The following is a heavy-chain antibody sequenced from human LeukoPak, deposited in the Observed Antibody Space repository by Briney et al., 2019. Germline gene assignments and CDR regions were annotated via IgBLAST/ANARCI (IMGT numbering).Heavy chain of an antibody. CDR1: GYSFTMYW. CDR3: ARRTARGYDI. V-gene: IGHV5-51*01. D-gene: IGHD3-3*01. Sequence: GESLKISCRTSGYSFTMYWVAWVRQMPGKGLEWMGITLPGDFNTRYSPSFQGQVSMSADKSVNTAYLQWSSLKASDTGMYYCARRTARGYDIWGQGTMITVSS. CDR2: TLPGDFNT. J-gene: IGHJ3*02.